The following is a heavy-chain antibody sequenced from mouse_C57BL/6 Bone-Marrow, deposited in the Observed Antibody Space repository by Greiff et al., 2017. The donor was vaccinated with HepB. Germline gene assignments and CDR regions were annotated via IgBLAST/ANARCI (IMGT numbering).Heavy chain of an antibody. J-gene: IGHJ1*03. CDR1: GFNIKDYY. CDR2: IDPEDGDT. Sequence: VQLKESGAELVRPGASVKLSCTASGFNIKDYYMHWVKQRPEQGLEWIGRIDPEDGDTEYAPKFQGKATMTADTSSNPAYLQLSSLTSEDTAVYYCTPPANWYFDVWGTGTTVTVSS. V-gene: IGHV14-1*01. CDR3: TPPANWYFDV.